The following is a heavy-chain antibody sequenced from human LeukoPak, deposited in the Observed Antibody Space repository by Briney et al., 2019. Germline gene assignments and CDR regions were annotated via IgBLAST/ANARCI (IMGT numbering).Heavy chain of an antibody. D-gene: IGHD6-13*01. J-gene: IGHJ4*02. V-gene: IGHV1-2*02. Sequence: GASVKVSCKASGYTFTGYYMHWVRQAPGQGLEWMGWINPNSGGTNYAQKFQGRVTMTRDTSISTAYMELSRLRSDDTAVYYCARGLSSSWQYYFDYWGQGTLVTVSS. CDR2: INPNSGGT. CDR1: GYTFTGYY. CDR3: ARGLSSSWQYYFDY.